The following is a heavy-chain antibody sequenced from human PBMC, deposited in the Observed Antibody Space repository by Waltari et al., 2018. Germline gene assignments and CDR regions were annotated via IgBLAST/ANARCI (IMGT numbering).Heavy chain of an antibody. CDR2: INRGGST. CDR1: GGSFSDYY. D-gene: IGHD2-2*01. Sequence: QVQLQQWGAGLLKPSETLSLTCAVYGGSFSDYYWTWIRQPPGKGLEWIGEINRGGSTHAMVSLRGGVTISVVSSKTQFSRGLTSVAAADTAVYYCARGACSDTSCYANYYYMDVWGKGTAVTVSS. CDR3: ARGACSDTSCYANYYYMDV. V-gene: IGHV4-34*01. J-gene: IGHJ6*03.